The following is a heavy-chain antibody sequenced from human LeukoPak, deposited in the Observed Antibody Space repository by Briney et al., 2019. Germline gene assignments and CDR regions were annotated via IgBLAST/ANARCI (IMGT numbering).Heavy chain of an antibody. Sequence: PSETLSLTCTVSGVSISSSNSYWGWIRQPPGKGLEWIGSIYYSGNTYYNASLKSRVTISVDTSKNQFSLKLSSVTAADTAVYYCAISVVKYQLLFSLTSFDYWGQGTLVTVSS. CDR2: IYYSGNT. D-gene: IGHD2-2*01. J-gene: IGHJ4*02. V-gene: IGHV4-39*01. CDR1: GVSISSSNSY. CDR3: AISVVKYQLLFSLTSFDY.